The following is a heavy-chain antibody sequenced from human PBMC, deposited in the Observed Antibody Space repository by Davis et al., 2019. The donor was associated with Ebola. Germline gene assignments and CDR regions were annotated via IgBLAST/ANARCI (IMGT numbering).Heavy chain of an antibody. D-gene: IGHD3-3*01. V-gene: IGHV4-34*01. CDR2: IYYSGST. J-gene: IGHJ1*01. Sequence: PSETLSLTCAVYGGSFSGYYWSWIRQPPGKGLEWIGYIYYSGSTYYNPSLKSRVTISVDTSKNQFSLKLSSVTAADTAVYYCARGPRVNYDFWSGYYQPAQRRTEYFQHWGQGTLVTVSS. CDR1: GGSFSGYY. CDR3: ARGPRVNYDFWSGYYQPAQRRTEYFQH.